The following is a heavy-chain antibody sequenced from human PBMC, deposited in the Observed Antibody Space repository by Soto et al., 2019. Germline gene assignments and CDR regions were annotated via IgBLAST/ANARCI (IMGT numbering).Heavy chain of an antibody. CDR3: SNRQWLEFGGDY. J-gene: IGHJ4*02. V-gene: IGHV3-23*01. Sequence: EVHLLESGGGVVQPGGTLKISCAASGFGFSDYPMSWVRQAPGQGLEWVSGISPAGDKTYYADSVKGRFTISRDNSKTTLSLQINSLRAVDTGVYYCSNRQWLEFGGDYWGQGTLVTV. D-gene: IGHD6-19*01. CDR1: GFGFSDYP. CDR2: ISPAGDKT.